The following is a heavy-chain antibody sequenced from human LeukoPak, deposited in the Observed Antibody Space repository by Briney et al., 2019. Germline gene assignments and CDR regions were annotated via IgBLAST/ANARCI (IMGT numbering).Heavy chain of an antibody. V-gene: IGHV4-61*02. CDR1: GGSISSGSYY. Sequence: SETLSLTCTVSGGSISSGSYYWSWIRQPAGKGLEWIGRIYTSGSTNYNPSLKSRVTISVDTSKNQFSLKLSSVTAADTAVYYCARDLLRTGGPFDYWGQGTLVTVSS. CDR3: ARDLLRTGGPFDY. D-gene: IGHD2-8*02. CDR2: IYTSGST. J-gene: IGHJ4*02.